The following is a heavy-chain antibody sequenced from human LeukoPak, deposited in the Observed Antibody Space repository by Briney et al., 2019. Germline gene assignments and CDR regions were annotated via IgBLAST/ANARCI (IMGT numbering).Heavy chain of an antibody. Sequence: GGSLRLSCAASGFTFSSYAMSWVRQAPGKGLEWVSAISGSGGSTYYADSVKGRFTISRDNSKNTLYLRMNSLRAEDTAVYYCAKDRAYYDFWSGQEGNTDDYWGQGTLVTVSS. J-gene: IGHJ4*02. D-gene: IGHD3-3*01. V-gene: IGHV3-23*01. CDR1: GFTFSSYA. CDR3: AKDRAYYDFWSGQEGNTDDY. CDR2: ISGSGGST.